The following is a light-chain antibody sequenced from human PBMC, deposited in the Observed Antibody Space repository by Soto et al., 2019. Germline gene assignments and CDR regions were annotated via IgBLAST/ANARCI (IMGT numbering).Light chain of an antibody. CDR2: EVS. CDR1: SSDVGGYNY. CDR3: SSYTTTSTVV. V-gene: IGLV2-14*01. Sequence: QSVLTQPPSASGSPGQSVTISCTGTSSDVGGYNYVSWYQQNPGKAPKLMIFEVSNRPSGISNRFSGSKSGNTASLTISGLQAEDEADYYCSSYTTTSTVVFGGGTKLTVL. J-gene: IGLJ2*01.